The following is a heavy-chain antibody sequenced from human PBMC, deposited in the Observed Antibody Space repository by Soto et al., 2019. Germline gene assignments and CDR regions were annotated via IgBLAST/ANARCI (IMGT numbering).Heavy chain of an antibody. J-gene: IGHJ4*02. D-gene: IGHD2-2*01. CDR3: ARVQRIKYCSSTSCYGCFDY. V-gene: IGHV1-69*06. CDR2: IIPIFGTA. Sequence: SVKSSCKASGGTFSSYAISWVRQAPGQGLEWMGGIIPIFGTANYAQKFQGRVTITADKSTSTAYMELSSLRSEDTAVYYCARVQRIKYCSSTSCYGCFDYWGQRTLVTVSS. CDR1: GGTFSSYA.